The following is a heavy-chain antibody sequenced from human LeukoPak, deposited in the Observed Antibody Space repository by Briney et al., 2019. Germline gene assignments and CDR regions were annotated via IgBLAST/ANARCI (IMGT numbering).Heavy chain of an antibody. CDR1: GFSFNNAW. D-gene: IGHD3-10*01. Sequence: GGFLRLSCAASGFSFNNAWMNWGRQAPGKGLEWVGRIKSKTNGGTTEYAAPVKGRFTILRDDSKNALYLQMNSLKTEDTAIYYCMLGSGSYDSADFDYWGQGILVTVSS. CDR2: IKSKTNGGTT. J-gene: IGHJ4*02. V-gene: IGHV3-15*07. CDR3: MLGSGSYDSADFDY.